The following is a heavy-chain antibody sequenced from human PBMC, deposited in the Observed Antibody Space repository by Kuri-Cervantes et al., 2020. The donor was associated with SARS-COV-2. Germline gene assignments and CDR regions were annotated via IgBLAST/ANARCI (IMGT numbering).Heavy chain of an antibody. J-gene: IGHJ6*03. D-gene: IGHD2-21*01. V-gene: IGHV3-30*02. Sequence: GGSLRLSCAASGFSFSSYGMHWVRQAPGKGLEWVAFIRYDGSNKDYGDSVKGRFTISRDNSKNTLYLQMNSLRAEDTAVYFCARVAGEGPIYYYYMDVWDKGTTVTVSS. CDR3: ARVAGEGPIYYYYMDV. CDR2: IRYDGSNK. CDR1: GFSFSSYG.